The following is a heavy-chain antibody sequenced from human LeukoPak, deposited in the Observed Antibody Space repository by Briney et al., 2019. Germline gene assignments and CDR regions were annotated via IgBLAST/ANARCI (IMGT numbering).Heavy chain of an antibody. D-gene: IGHD2-2*02. CDR1: GFTFSSYG. Sequence: PGRSLRLSCAASGFTFSSYGMHWVRQAPGKGLEWVSAISGSGGSTYYADSVKGRFTISRDNSKNTLYLQMNSLRAEDTAVYYCAKVEVVPAAIGDWFDPWGQGTLVTVSS. CDR3: AKVEVVPAAIGDWFDP. V-gene: IGHV3-23*01. J-gene: IGHJ5*02. CDR2: ISGSGGST.